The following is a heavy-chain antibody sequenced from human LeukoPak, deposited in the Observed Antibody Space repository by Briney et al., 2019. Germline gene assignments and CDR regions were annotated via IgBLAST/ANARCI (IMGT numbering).Heavy chain of an antibody. J-gene: IGHJ5*02. CDR2: MNPNSGNT. CDR3: ARGYHRYYYGSGRWYNWFDP. CDR1: GYTFTSYD. Sequence: ASVKVSCKASGYTFTSYDINWVRQAAGQGLEWMGWMNPNSGNTGYAQKFQGRVTMTRNTSISTAYMELSSLRSDDTAVYYCARGYHRYYYGSGRWYNWFDPWGQGTLVTVSS. V-gene: IGHV1-8*01. D-gene: IGHD3-10*01.